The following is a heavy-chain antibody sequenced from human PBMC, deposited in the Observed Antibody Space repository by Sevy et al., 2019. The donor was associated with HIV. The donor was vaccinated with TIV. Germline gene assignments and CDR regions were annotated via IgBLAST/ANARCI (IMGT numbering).Heavy chain of an antibody. D-gene: IGHD3-3*01. CDR1: GGSISSYY. J-gene: IGHJ6*03. CDR2: IYYSGST. CDR3: ARRAPGYYDFWSGYYSRDYYYYYMDV. V-gene: IGHV4-59*08. Sequence: SETLSLTCTVSGGSISSYYWSWIRQPPGKGLEWIGYIYYSGSTNYNPSLKSRVTISVDTSKNQFSLKLSSVTAADTAVYYCARRAPGYYDFWSGYYSRDYYYYYMDVWGKGTTVTVSS.